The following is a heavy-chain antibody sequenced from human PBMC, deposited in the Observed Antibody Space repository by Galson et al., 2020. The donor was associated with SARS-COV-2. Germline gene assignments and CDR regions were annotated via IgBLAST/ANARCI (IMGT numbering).Heavy chain of an antibody. J-gene: IGHJ4*02. D-gene: IGHD6-6*01. Sequence: GGSLRLSCSASGFIFSDYAMHWVRQAPGKGLEYVSSLSSNGGTSFYANSVNGRFTMSRDNSKNMFYLQMTELRVEDTAFYYCVAYSSSRQRYWGQGTLVTVSS. CDR2: LSSNGGTS. CDR3: VAYSSSRQRY. CDR1: GFIFSDYA. V-gene: IGHV3-64D*09.